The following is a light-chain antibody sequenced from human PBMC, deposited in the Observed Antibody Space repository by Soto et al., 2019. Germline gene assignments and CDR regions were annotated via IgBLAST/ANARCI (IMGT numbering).Light chain of an antibody. CDR2: DAS. CDR3: RQCNRDPS. V-gene: IGKV1-13*02. Sequence: AIQLTQSPSSLSASVGDRVTITCRASQGISSALAWYQQKPGKAPKLLIFDASSLKSGVPSRFSGSGSGTYFTLTSSSLQPEDFATYYCRQCNRDPSFGGGTKVEI. CDR1: QGISSA. J-gene: IGKJ4*01.